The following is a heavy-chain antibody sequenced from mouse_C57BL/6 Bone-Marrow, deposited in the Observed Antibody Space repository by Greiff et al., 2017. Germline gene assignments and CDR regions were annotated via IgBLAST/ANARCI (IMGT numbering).Heavy chain of an antibody. CDR2: ISRGSSTI. V-gene: IGHV5-17*01. D-gene: IGHD1-1*01. CDR1: GFTFSDYG. CDR3: AGRFITTPDY. J-gene: IGHJ2*01. Sequence: EVKLVESGGGLVKPGGSLKLSCAASGFTFSDYGMHWVRQAPEKGLAWVAYISRGSSTIYYADTVKGRVTISRDNATNTLFLQMPRLRSEDTAMYYCAGRFITTPDYWGQGTTLTVSS.